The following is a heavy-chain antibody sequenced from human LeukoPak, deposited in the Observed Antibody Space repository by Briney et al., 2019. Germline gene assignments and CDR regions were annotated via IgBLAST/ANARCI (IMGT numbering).Heavy chain of an antibody. CDR3: ASSLPEVIRTPLLDY. Sequence: SETLSLTCTVSGGSISSYYWSWIRQPPGKGLEWIGYIYYSGSTNYNPSLKSRVTISVDTSKNQFSLKLSSVTAADTAVYYCASSLPEVIRTPLLDYWGQGTLVTVSS. D-gene: IGHD2-2*01. V-gene: IGHV4-59*01. CDR1: GGSISSYY. CDR2: IYYSGST. J-gene: IGHJ4*02.